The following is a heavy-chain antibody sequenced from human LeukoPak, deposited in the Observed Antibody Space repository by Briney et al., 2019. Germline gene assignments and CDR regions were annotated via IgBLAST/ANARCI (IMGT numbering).Heavy chain of an antibody. Sequence: GGSLRLSCAASGFTFNRNAISWVRQAPGKGLEWVSAISGSGGSTYYADSVKGRFTISRDNSKNTLYLQMNSLRAEDTAVYYCAKAYYYDSSGYYIFDYWGQGTLVTVSS. CDR3: AKAYYYDSSGYYIFDY. D-gene: IGHD3-22*01. CDR1: GFTFNRNA. CDR2: ISGSGGST. J-gene: IGHJ4*02. V-gene: IGHV3-23*01.